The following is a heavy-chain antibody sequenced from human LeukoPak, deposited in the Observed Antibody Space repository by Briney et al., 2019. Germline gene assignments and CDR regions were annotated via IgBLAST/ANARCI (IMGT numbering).Heavy chain of an antibody. CDR2: INHSGST. V-gene: IGHV4-34*01. J-gene: IGHJ6*02. CDR3: ARGPVRGVIITYYYGMDV. CDR1: GGSISSYY. D-gene: IGHD3-10*01. Sequence: SETLSLTCTVSGGSISSYYWSWIRQPPGKGLEWIGEINHSGSTNYNPSLKSRVTISVDTSKNQFSLRLSSVTAADTAVYYCARGPVRGVIITYYYGMDVWGQGTTVTVSS.